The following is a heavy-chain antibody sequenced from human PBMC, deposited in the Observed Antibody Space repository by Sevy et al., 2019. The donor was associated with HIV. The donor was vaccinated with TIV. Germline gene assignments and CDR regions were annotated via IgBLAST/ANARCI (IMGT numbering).Heavy chain of an antibody. CDR1: GDTVSSDSAA. V-gene: IGHV6-1*01. CDR3: ARDHNFVLDF. J-gene: IGHJ4*02. Sequence: KQSQTLSLTCAISGDTVSSDSAAWNWIRQSPARGLEWLGRTYYRSTWNKDYGTSLNSRMTINPYTSKNQFSLQLKSVTPEDTAIYYCARDHNFVLDFWGQGILVTVSS. CDR2: TYYRSTWNK. D-gene: IGHD1-20*01.